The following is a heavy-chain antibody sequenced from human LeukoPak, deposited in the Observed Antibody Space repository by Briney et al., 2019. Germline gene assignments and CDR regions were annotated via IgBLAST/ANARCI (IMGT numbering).Heavy chain of an antibody. V-gene: IGHV3-33*06. D-gene: IGHD1-26*01. CDR1: GFSFSSCS. Sequence: PGGSLRLSCAASGFSFSSCSFHWVRQAPGKGLEWVAVIWSDGSQKYYADSVEGRFTISRDNSKDTLYLQMNSLRAEDTAVYYCLKESRGAAIFDYWGQGTLVTVSS. CDR2: IWSDGSQK. CDR3: LKESRGAAIFDY. J-gene: IGHJ4*02.